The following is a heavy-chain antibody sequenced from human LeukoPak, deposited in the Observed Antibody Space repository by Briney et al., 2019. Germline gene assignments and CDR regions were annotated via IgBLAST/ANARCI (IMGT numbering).Heavy chain of an antibody. CDR2: ISAYNGNT. V-gene: IGHV1-18*01. Sequence: ASVKVSCKASGGTFSSYAISWVRQAPGQGLEWMGWISAYNGNTNYAQKLQGRVTMTTDTSTSTAYMELRSLRSDDTAVYYCARIRFAKPPFYYYYYMDVWGKGTTVTVSS. J-gene: IGHJ6*03. CDR3: ARIRFAKPPFYYYYYMDV. CDR1: GGTFSSYA. D-gene: IGHD3-3*01.